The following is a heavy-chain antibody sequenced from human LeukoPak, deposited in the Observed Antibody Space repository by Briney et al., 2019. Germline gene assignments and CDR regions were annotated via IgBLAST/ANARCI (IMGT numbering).Heavy chain of an antibody. CDR2: TNPNSGNT. CDR3: ARRFVRYLGEAVTMDV. Sequence: GASVKVSCKASGYTFTSYDINWVRQATGQGLEWMGWTNPNSGNTGYAQKFQGRVTMTRNTSISTAYMELSSLRSEDTAVYYCARRFVRYLGEAVTMDVWGQGTTVTVSS. D-gene: IGHD3-10*01. CDR1: GYTFTSYD. J-gene: IGHJ6*02. V-gene: IGHV1-8*01.